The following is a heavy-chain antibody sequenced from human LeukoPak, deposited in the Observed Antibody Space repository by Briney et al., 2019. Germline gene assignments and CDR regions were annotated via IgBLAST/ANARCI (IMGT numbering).Heavy chain of an antibody. CDR1: GFTFSSYA. D-gene: IGHD1-26*01. J-gene: IGHJ5*02. V-gene: IGHV3-33*08. Sequence: GGSLRLSCAASGFTFSSYAMSWVRQAPGKGLEWVAVVWYDGSNKYYADSVKGRFTISRDNSKNTLYLQMNSLRVEDTAVYYCARATSESSWFDPWGQGTLVTASS. CDR3: ARATSESSWFDP. CDR2: VWYDGSNK.